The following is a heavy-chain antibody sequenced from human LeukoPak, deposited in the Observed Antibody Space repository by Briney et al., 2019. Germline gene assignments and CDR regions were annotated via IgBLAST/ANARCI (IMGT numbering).Heavy chain of an antibody. V-gene: IGHV1-18*01. CDR1: GYAFTSYG. D-gene: IGHD6-13*01. Sequence: GASVKVSCKASGYAFTSYGIRWVRQAPGQGLEWMGWVSAYNGTTNYAQKLQGRVTMTADTSTSTASMELRSLRSDDTAVYYCARVCSWSRRCAFDIWGQGTMVTVSS. J-gene: IGHJ3*02. CDR2: VSAYNGTT. CDR3: ARVCSWSRRCAFDI.